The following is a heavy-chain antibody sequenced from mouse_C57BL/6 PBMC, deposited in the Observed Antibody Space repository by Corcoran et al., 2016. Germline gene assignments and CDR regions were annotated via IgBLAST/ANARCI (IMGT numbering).Heavy chain of an antibody. CDR3: ARLGSSGFYY. D-gene: IGHD3-2*02. CDR1: GYTFTTYG. CDR2: INTYSGVP. V-gene: IGHV9-3*01. J-gene: IGHJ2*01. Sequence: QIQLVQSGPELTKPGETVKISCKAPGYTFTTYGMCWVKQAPGKGLKWMGWINTYSGVPTYADDFKGRFAFSLETSASTAYLQINNLKNEDTATYFCARLGSSGFYYWGQGTTLTVSS.